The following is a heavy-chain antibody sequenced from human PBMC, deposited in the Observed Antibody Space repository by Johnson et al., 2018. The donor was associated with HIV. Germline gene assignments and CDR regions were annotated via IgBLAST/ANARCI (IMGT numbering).Heavy chain of an antibody. D-gene: IGHD6-19*01. V-gene: IGHV3-48*04. CDR1: GFTFSSYA. J-gene: IGHJ3*02. Sequence: MLLVESGGGVVQPGRSLRLSCAASGFTFSSYAMHWVRQAPGKGLEWVSYISSSGSTIYYADSVKGRFTISRDNAKNSLYLQMNSLRPEDTAVYYCARDHGWSRGWLFDAFDIWGQGTMVTVSS. CDR2: ISSSGSTI. CDR3: ARDHGWSRGWLFDAFDI.